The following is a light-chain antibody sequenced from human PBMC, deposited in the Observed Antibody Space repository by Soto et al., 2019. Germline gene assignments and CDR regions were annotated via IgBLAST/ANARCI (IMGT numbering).Light chain of an antibody. J-gene: IGKJ2*01. CDR3: QQYCSSPYT. Sequence: EIVLTQSPGTLSLSPGERATLSCRASQSVSSSYLAWYQQKPGQAPRLLIYGAFSRPTGIPGRFSGSGSGTDFTLTISRLEPEDFAVYDCQQYCSSPYTFGQGTKLEIK. CDR1: QSVSSSY. CDR2: GAF. V-gene: IGKV3-20*01.